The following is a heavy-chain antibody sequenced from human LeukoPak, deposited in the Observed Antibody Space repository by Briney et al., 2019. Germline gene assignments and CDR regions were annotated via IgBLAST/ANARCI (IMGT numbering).Heavy chain of an antibody. D-gene: IGHD2-8*02. V-gene: IGHV3-43*02. Sequence: GGSLRLSCAASGFTFDNYPLHWVRQAPGKGLEWVSVISGDGDKTYYADSVRGRFTISKDNTKNSLFLQMNSLTTEDTAFYYCVKDIDTVGTNAFDIWGQGTMVTVSS. J-gene: IGHJ3*02. CDR1: GFTFDNYP. CDR2: ISGDGDKT. CDR3: VKDIDTVGTNAFDI.